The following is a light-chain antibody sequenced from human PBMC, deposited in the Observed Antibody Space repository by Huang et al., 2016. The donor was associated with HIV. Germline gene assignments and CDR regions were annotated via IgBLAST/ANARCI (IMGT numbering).Light chain of an antibody. CDR2: GAS. CDR1: QSISSN. V-gene: IGKV3-15*01. Sequence: EIVMTQSPATLSVSPGERATLSCRASQSISSNLAWYQQKPGQAPRLLIHGASTMATGSPARFFGSGSGTDFTLTISSLQSEDFAVYYCQHFQGFTFGPGTKVDI. CDR3: QHFQGFT. J-gene: IGKJ3*01.